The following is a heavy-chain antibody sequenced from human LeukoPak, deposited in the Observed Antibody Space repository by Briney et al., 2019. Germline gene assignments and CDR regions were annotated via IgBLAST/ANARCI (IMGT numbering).Heavy chain of an antibody. V-gene: IGHV4-34*01. Sequence: PSETLSLTCAVYGGSFSGYYWSWIRQPPGKGLEWIGEINHSGSTNYNPSLKSRVTISVDTSKSQFSLKLSSVTAADTAVYYCARGDYAPFDYWGEGTLVTVSS. CDR1: GGSFSGYY. CDR3: ARGDYAPFDY. CDR2: INHSGST. D-gene: IGHD4-17*01. J-gene: IGHJ4*02.